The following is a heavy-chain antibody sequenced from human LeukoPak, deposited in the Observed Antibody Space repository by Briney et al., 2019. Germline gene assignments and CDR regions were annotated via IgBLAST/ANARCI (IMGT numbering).Heavy chain of an antibody. CDR2: IGGSGGST. V-gene: IGHV3-23*01. CDR3: ASYDSSGYYRYFDY. Sequence: GGSLRLSCAASGFTFRSYAMSWVRQAPGKGLEWVSGIGGSGGSTYYADSAKGRFTISRDNSKNALYLQMNSLRAEDTAVYYCASYDSSGYYRYFDYWGQGTLVTVSS. CDR1: GFTFRSYA. J-gene: IGHJ4*02. D-gene: IGHD3-22*01.